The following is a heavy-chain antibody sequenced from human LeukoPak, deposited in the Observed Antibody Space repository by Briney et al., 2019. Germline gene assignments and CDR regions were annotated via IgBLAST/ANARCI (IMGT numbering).Heavy chain of an antibody. J-gene: IGHJ4*02. CDR2: IYYSGST. CDR3: ARGIEYSSSSFDY. CDR1: GGSVSSGAYY. D-gene: IGHD6-6*01. V-gene: IGHV4-31*03. Sequence: SETLSLTCNVSGGSVSSGAYYWSWIRQNPVKGLEWIGHIYYSGSTYYNPSLKSRVTISVDTSKNQFSLKLSSVTAADTAVYYCARGIEYSSSSFDYWGQGTLVTVSS.